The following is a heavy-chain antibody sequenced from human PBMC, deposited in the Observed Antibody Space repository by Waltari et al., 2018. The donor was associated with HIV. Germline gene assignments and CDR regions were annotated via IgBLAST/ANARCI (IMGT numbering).Heavy chain of an antibody. D-gene: IGHD2-8*01. Sequence: QLQLQQSGPGLVKPSATLSLTCTVSGGSVINSDYYWDLIRQSPGKGLEWIGNIYYTGTTFYNPSLKSRVTMSADLSRNQFSLRLNSVTAADTAIYYCARRPRMAAFYLYYGMDVWGQGTTVTVSS. CDR1: GGSVINSDYY. CDR3: ARRPRMAAFYLYYGMDV. V-gene: IGHV4-39*01. CDR2: IYYTGTT. J-gene: IGHJ6*02.